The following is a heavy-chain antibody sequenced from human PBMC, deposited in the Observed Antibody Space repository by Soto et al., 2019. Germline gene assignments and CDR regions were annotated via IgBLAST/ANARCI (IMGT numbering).Heavy chain of an antibody. J-gene: IGHJ6*02. CDR2: ISDTGGST. CDR3: ATTTVTRVFYYYGMDV. CDR1: GSTFSIYA. Sequence: GGSLRLSCAASGSTFSIYAMNWVRQAPGKGLEWVSSISDTGGSTYYADSVKGRFTISRDNSKNTLYLQMNSLRAEDTAVYYCATTTVTRVFYYYGMDVWGQGATVTVSS. D-gene: IGHD4-17*01. V-gene: IGHV3-23*01.